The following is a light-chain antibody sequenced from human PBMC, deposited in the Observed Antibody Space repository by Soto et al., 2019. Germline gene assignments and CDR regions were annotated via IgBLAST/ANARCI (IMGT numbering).Light chain of an antibody. CDR2: GAS. CDR1: QSITIY. V-gene: IGKV1-39*01. Sequence: DIQMTQSPSSLSASVGHRVTITCRASQSITIYLNWYQQKPGEAPNLLIFGASTLQSGVPSRFSGSGSGTDCTLTISSLQPEDFATYYCQQSYSTLWTFGQGTKVEIK. J-gene: IGKJ1*01. CDR3: QQSYSTLWT.